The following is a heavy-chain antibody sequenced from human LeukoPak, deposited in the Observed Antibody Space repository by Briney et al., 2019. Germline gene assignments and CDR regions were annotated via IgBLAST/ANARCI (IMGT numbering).Heavy chain of an antibody. D-gene: IGHD6-13*01. CDR2: ISSSSSYI. CDR1: GFTFSSYA. J-gene: IGHJ4*02. CDR3: ARDMGYSSSWDPFDY. Sequence: GGSLRLSCAASGFTFSSYAMSWVRQAPGKGLEWVSSISSSSSYIYYADSVKGRFTISRDNAKNSLYLQMNSLRAEDTAVYYCARDMGYSSSWDPFDYWGQGTLVTVSS. V-gene: IGHV3-21*01.